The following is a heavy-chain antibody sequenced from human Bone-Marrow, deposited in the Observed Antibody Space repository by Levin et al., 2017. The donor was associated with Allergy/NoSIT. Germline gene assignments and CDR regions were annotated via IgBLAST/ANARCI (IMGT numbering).Heavy chain of an antibody. D-gene: IGHD3-10*01. CDR1: GLIVSNNY. J-gene: IGHJ4*02. V-gene: IGHV3-66*01. CDR3: ARDGDRGVNFDY. CDR2: IYSDGST. Sequence: GGSLRLSCAVSGLIVSNNYMSWVRQAPGKGLEWVSVIYSDGSTYYGDSVKGRFTISRDNAKNTLYLQMNSLRVEDTAVYYCARDGDRGVNFDYWGQGTLVTVAS.